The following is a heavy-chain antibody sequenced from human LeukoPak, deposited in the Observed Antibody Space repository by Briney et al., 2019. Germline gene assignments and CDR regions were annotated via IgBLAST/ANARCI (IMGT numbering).Heavy chain of an antibody. V-gene: IGHV1-2*02. CDR3: ARPKGNYYYYYMDV. CDR2: INPNSGGT. J-gene: IGHJ6*03. CDR1: GYTFTGYY. Sequence: VKVSCKASGYTFTGYYMHWVRQAPGQGLEWMGWINPNSGGTNYAQKFQGRVTMTRDTSISTAYMELSRLRSDDTAVYYCARPKGNYYYYYMDVWGKGTTVTVSS.